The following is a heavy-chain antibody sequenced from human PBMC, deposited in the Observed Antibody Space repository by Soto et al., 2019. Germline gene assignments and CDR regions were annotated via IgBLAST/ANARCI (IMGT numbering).Heavy chain of an antibody. CDR2: ISGSGGST. Sequence: QPGGSLRLSCAVSGFTFSSYGMSWVRQAPGKGLEWVSGISGSGGSTYYADSVKGRFTISRDNSKNTLYLQMNSLRAADTAVYYCATRRKQPGYCSGGSCPSFDYWGQGTLVTVSS. D-gene: IGHD2-15*01. CDR1: GFTFSSYG. V-gene: IGHV3-23*01. J-gene: IGHJ4*02. CDR3: ATRRKQPGYCSGGSCPSFDY.